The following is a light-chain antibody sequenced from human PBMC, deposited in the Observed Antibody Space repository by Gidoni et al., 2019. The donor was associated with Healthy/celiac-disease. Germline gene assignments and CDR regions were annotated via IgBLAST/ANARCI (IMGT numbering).Light chain of an antibody. CDR2: AAS. Sequence: DIQMTQSPSSLSASVGDSVTITCRASQSISSYLNWYQQKPGKAPKLLIYAASSLQSRVPSRFSGSGAGTDFTLTISSLQPEDFATYYCQQSYSPRTFXQXTKVXIK. J-gene: IGKJ1*01. CDR3: QQSYSPRT. CDR1: QSISSY. V-gene: IGKV1-39*01.